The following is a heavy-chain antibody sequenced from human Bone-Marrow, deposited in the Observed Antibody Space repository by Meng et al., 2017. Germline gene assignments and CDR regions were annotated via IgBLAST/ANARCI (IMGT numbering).Heavy chain of an antibody. V-gene: IGHV4-4*02. CDR1: GDSISSDIW. CDR3: ARLGPPIAAGDPFDY. Sequence: QVQLQESGPGLVKPSGTLSLTCTVSGDSISSDIWWSWVRQPSGKGLEWIGEIHQDGYTNYSPSLKSRVTISVDKSRNQFSLKLNSVTAADTAVYYCARLGPPIAAGDPFDYWGQGTLVTVSS. CDR2: IHQDGYT. D-gene: IGHD6-13*01. J-gene: IGHJ4*02.